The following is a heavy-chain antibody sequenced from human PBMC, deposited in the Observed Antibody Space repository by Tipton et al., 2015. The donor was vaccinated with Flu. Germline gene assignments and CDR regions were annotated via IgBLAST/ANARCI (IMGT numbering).Heavy chain of an antibody. CDR1: GFTLGLYW. D-gene: IGHD3-3*01. Sequence: SLRLSCAASGFTLGLYWMTWVRRAPGKGLEWVANIKQDGSQSYYAGSVKGRFTISRDNAKNSLYLHMSSLRAGDTADYYCARMPEWLGFSFDIWGQGTQVTVSS. J-gene: IGHJ3*02. CDR2: IKQDGSQS. CDR3: ARMPEWLGFSFDI. V-gene: IGHV3-7*03.